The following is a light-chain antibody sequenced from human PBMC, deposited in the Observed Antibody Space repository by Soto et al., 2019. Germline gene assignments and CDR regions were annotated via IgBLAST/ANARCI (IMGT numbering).Light chain of an antibody. CDR3: QHYFTTPRT. Sequence: DIVMTQSPDSLAVSLGERTTINCKSSQSLFYSSNNKNFLAWYQQKAGQPPKLLIYWASTRESGVPGRFSGSGSGAEFNLTITSLQAEDAGVYYCQHYFTTPRTFGQGTRLEI. CDR2: WAS. J-gene: IGKJ2*01. V-gene: IGKV4-1*01. CDR1: QSLFYSSNNKNF.